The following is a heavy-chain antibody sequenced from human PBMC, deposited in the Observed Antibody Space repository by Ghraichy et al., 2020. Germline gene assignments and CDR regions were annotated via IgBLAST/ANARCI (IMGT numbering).Heavy chain of an antibody. CDR2: IDGDGTNT. J-gene: IGHJ4*02. D-gene: IGHD6-19*01. CDR3: ARGFISVPGTLGS. Sequence: GGSLRLSCEGSRFSFSSYWLHWVRQAPGKGMVWLALIDGDGTNTTYADSVKGRFTISRDNAKNTLYLQMNSLRADDTAVYYCARGFISVPGTLGSWGRGTLVTVSS. CDR1: RFSFSSYW. V-gene: IGHV3-74*03.